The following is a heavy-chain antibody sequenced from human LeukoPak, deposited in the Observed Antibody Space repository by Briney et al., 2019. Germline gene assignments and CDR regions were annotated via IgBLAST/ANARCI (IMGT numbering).Heavy chain of an antibody. V-gene: IGHV4-59*08. Sequence: PSETLSLTCTVSGGSISSNYWSWIRQPPGKGLEWIGYIYDSGTTNYNPSLKSRATISEDMSKNQFSLNLRSVTAADTAVYYCAIRAREQRDSSPGNWLDPWGQGTLVTVSS. CDR1: GGSISSNY. CDR2: IYDSGTT. D-gene: IGHD1/OR15-1a*01. CDR3: AIRAREQRDSSPGNWLDP. J-gene: IGHJ5*02.